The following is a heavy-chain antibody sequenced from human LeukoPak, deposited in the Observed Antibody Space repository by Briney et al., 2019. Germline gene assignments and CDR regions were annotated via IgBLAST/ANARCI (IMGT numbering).Heavy chain of an antibody. J-gene: IGHJ3*02. D-gene: IGHD3-3*01. Sequence: ASVKVSCKASGYTFTSYYMHWVRQAPGQGLEWMGIINPSGGSTSYAQKFQGRVTMTRDTSTSTVYMELSSLRSEDTAVYYCASFQTPTHLRFLEWPQAFDIWGQGTMVTVSS. CDR1: GYTFTSYY. CDR2: INPSGGST. CDR3: ASFQTPTHLRFLEWPQAFDI. V-gene: IGHV1-46*01.